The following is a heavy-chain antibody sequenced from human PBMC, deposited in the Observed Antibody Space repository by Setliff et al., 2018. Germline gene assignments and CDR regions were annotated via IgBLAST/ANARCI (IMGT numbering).Heavy chain of an antibody. Sequence: PGGSLRLSCATSGFTFRDYSMVWVHQVPGKGLEWVAGVIQVGSGVYADSVKGRFTISRDNSKNTLYLQMSSLRPEDTALYYCAKPRPGWPAGFDSWGQGTLVTVSS. CDR1: GFTFRDYS. CDR2: VIQVGSG. J-gene: IGHJ4*02. D-gene: IGHD6-19*01. V-gene: IGHV3-23*01. CDR3: AKPRPGWPAGFDS.